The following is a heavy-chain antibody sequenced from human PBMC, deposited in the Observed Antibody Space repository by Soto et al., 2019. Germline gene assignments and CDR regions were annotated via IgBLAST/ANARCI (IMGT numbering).Heavy chain of an antibody. CDR2: IHHSAGT. Sequence: QVLLHESGPGLVKPSGTLSLTCTVSGVAIIRGYWWSWVRQAPGKELQWIGEIHHSAGTSSHPSIRSRVSLSVDTSNNQFSLNLKSVTAADTGVYYCARLVYDTRLNYLYLDSWGQGLLVTLSS. CDR1: GVAIIRGYW. V-gene: IGHV4-4*02. J-gene: IGHJ4*02. CDR3: ARLVYDTRLNYLYLDS. D-gene: IGHD3-22*01.